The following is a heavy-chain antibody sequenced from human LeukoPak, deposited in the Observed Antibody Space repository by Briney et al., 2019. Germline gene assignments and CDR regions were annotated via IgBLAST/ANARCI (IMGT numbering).Heavy chain of an antibody. CDR2: IRYDVSNK. V-gene: IGHV3-30*02. CDR3: AKDSNYGSGSYYNVRYYYYGMDV. Sequence: PGGSLRLSCAASGFTFSSYGIHWVRQAPGKGLEWVAFIRYDVSNKYYADSVKGRFTISRDNSKNTLYLQMNSLRAEDTAVYYCAKDSNYGSGSYYNVRYYYYGMDVWGQGTTVTVSS. CDR1: GFTFSSYG. D-gene: IGHD3-10*01. J-gene: IGHJ6*02.